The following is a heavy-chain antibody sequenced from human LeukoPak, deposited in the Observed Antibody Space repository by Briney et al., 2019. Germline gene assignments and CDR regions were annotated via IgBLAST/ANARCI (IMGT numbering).Heavy chain of an antibody. CDR3: XXSXSTSFRFYYYYYGMDV. D-gene: IGHD6-13*01. CDR2: IKQDGSEK. CDR1: GFTFSSYW. J-gene: IGHJ6*02. Sequence: GGSLRLSCAASGFTFSSYWMNWVRQAPGEGLEWVANIKQDGSEKYYVDSVKGRFTISRDNAKNSVYLEMNSLRAEDTAVYYXXXSXSTSFRFYYYYYGMDVWGQGTTVTVSS. V-gene: IGHV3-7*01.